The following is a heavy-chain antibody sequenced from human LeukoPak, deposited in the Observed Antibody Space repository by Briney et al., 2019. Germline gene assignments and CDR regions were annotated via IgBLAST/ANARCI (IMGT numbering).Heavy chain of an antibody. J-gene: IGHJ6*02. CDR2: ISHTGST. D-gene: IGHD2/OR15-2a*01. CDR3: AREGYFYGMDV. CDR1: GGSVSSGGFS. Sequence: NPSETLSLTCAVSGGSVSSGGFSWMWIRQPPGKGLECIGSISHTGSTYHNPSLKSRVTVAVDSSKNQFSLTLSSVTGADTAVYYCAREGYFYGMDVWGQGTTVTVSS. V-gene: IGHV4-30-2*01.